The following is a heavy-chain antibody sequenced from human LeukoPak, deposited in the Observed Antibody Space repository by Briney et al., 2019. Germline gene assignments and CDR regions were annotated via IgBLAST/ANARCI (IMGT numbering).Heavy chain of an antibody. CDR1: GFTFSSYA. CDR2: ISGSGGST. D-gene: IGHD2-2*01. V-gene: IGHV3-23*01. CDR3: AKSGYCSSTSCYVLDWFDP. Sequence: GGSLRLSCAASGFTFSSYAMSWVRQAPGKGLERVSAISGSGGSTYYADSVKGRFTISRDNSKNTLYLQMNSLRAEDTAVYYCAKSGYCSSTSCYVLDWFDPWGQGTLVTVSS. J-gene: IGHJ5*02.